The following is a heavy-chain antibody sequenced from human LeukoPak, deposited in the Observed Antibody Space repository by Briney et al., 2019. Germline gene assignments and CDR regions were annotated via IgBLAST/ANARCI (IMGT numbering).Heavy chain of an antibody. CDR2: IYPGDSDT. CDR1: GXSFTSYC. Sequence: PGESLKISCKGSGXSFTSYCIGWVRQMPGKGLEWMGIIYPGDSDTRYSPSFQGQVTISADKSISTAYLQWSSLKASDTAMYYCARLYYYDSSGYYYKVWGQGTLVTVSS. CDR3: ARLYYYDSSGYYYKV. J-gene: IGHJ4*02. V-gene: IGHV5-51*01. D-gene: IGHD3-22*01.